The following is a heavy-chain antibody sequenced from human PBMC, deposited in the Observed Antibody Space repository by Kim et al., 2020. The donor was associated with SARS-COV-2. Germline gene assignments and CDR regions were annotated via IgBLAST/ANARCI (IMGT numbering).Heavy chain of an antibody. CDR3: AKKYSTTSGRFDY. CDR2: IGAGGFST. J-gene: IGHJ4*02. D-gene: IGHD6-6*01. Sequence: GGSLRLSCAASGFTFGNYAMSWVRQAPGKGLEWVSGIGAGGFSTYYADSVKGRFTISRDNSKNTLYVQMNSLRAEDTAVYYCAKKYSTTSGRFDYWGQGTLVTVSS. V-gene: IGHV3-23*01. CDR1: GFTFGNYA.